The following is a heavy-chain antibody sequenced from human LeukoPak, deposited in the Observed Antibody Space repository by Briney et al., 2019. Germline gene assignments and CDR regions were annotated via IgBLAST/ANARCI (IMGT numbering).Heavy chain of an antibody. Sequence: SETLSLTCAVYGGSFSGYYWSWIRQPPGKGLEWIGEINHSGSTNYNPSLKSRVTISVDTSKNQFSLKLSSVTAADTAVYHCARGGRDIVATINDYWGQGTLVTVSS. V-gene: IGHV4-34*01. J-gene: IGHJ4*02. D-gene: IGHD5-12*01. CDR1: GGSFSGYY. CDR3: ARGGRDIVATINDY. CDR2: INHSGST.